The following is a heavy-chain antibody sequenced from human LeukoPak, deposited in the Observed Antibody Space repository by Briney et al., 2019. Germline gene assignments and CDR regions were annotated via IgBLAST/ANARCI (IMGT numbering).Heavy chain of an antibody. CDR1: GFTFSSYG. J-gene: IGHJ4*02. D-gene: IGHD2-8*02. CDR2: IRYDGSNK. Sequence: GGSLRLSCAASGFTFSSYGMHWVRQAPGKGLEWVAFIRYDGSNKYYADSVRGRFTISRDNSKSTLSLQMNSLRAEDTAIYYCATYRHVLLPFESWGQGTLVTVSS. CDR3: ATYRHVLLPFES. V-gene: IGHV3-30*02.